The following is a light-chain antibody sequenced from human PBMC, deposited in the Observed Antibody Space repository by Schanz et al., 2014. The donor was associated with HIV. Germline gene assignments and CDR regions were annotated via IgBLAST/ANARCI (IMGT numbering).Light chain of an antibody. Sequence: QSVLTQPPSASRTPGQRVTMSCSGSGSNIGAGYDVHWYQQLPGTAPKLLIYANTNRPSGVPDRFSGSKSGTSASLAITGLQAEDEAEYYCQSYDTSLSGGVFGGGTKLTVL. CDR1: GSNIGAGYD. V-gene: IGLV1-40*01. CDR2: ANT. CDR3: QSYDTSLSGGV. J-gene: IGLJ3*02.